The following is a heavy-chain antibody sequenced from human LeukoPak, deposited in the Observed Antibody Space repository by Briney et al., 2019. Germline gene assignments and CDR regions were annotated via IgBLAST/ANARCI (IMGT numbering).Heavy chain of an antibody. CDR1: GYTFTSYD. D-gene: IGHD3-3*01. Sequence: VASVKVSCKASGYTFTSYDINWVRQATGQGLEWMGWMNPNSGDTAYAQKFQGRVTITRNTSISTAYMELSSLRSEDTAVYYCARVLDYDFWSGYYNWGQGTPVTVSS. V-gene: IGHV1-8*03. J-gene: IGHJ4*02. CDR2: MNPNSGDT. CDR3: ARVLDYDFWSGYYN.